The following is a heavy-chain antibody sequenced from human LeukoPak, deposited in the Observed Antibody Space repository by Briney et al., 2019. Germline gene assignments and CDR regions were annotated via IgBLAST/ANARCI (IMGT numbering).Heavy chain of an antibody. CDR1: GFSLRTSGMC. V-gene: IGHV2-70*01. D-gene: IGHD5-18*01. CDR3: AGGTAMVSVSFDY. J-gene: IGHJ4*02. CDR2: IDWDDDK. Sequence: SGPALVHPTRPRTLTCTFSGFSLRTSGMCVSWIRQPPGKALEWLALIDWDDDKYYSTSLKTRLTISKDTSKNQVVLTMTNMDPVDTATYYCAGGTAMVSVSFDYWGQGTLVTVSS.